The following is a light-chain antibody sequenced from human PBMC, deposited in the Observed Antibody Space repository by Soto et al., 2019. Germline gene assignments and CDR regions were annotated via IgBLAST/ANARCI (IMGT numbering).Light chain of an antibody. J-gene: IGKJ1*01. CDR3: QQYGSSPQT. V-gene: IGKV3-20*01. Sequence: EIVLTQSPGTLSLSPGERATLSCRASQSVSTNYLAWYQRKPGQAPRLLIYGASSRATVIPDRFSDSGSATDFTLTITRLEPEDFAVYYCQQYGSSPQTFGQGTKVEIK. CDR1: QSVSTNY. CDR2: GAS.